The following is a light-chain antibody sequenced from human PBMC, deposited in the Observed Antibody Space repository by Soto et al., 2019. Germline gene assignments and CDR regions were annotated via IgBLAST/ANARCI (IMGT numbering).Light chain of an antibody. CDR1: SGHSSFA. CDR2: LNSDGSH. V-gene: IGLV4-69*01. CDR3: QTRGTGIV. J-gene: IGLJ2*01. Sequence: QLVLTQSPSASASLGASVNLTCTLSSGHSSFAIAWHQQQPEKGPRYLMKLNSDGSHNKGDGIPDRFSGSSSGAERYLTISSLQSEDEADYYCQTRGTGIVFGGGTKLTVL.